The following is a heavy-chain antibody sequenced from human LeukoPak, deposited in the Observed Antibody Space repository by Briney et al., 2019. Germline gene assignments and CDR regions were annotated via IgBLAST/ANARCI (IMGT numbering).Heavy chain of an antibody. J-gene: IGHJ4*02. V-gene: IGHV1-2*02. Sequence: GASVKVSCKASGYTFTGYYMHWVRQAPGQGLEWMGWINPNSGGTNYAQKFQGRVTMTRDTSISTAYMELSRLRSDDTAVYYCATGTVLRYLDWLSYFDYWGQGTLVTVSS. CDR1: GYTFTGYY. CDR2: INPNSGGT. D-gene: IGHD3-9*01. CDR3: ATGTVLRYLDWLSYFDY.